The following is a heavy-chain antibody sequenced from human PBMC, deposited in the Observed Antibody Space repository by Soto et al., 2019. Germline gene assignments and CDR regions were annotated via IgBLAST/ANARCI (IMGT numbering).Heavy chain of an antibody. CDR3: ARDPDYSNYGSRQRGRPFDP. J-gene: IGHJ5*02. CDR1: GYIFTGYY. D-gene: IGHD4-4*01. V-gene: IGHV1-2*02. CDR2: INTKTGGT. Sequence: ASVKVSCKASGYIFTGYYIQWVRQAPGQGLEWMGWINTKTGGTKYEQKNQGRVTMTRDTSINTDYKEMSRKRYDNTAVYYCARDPDYSNYGSRQRGRPFDPWG.